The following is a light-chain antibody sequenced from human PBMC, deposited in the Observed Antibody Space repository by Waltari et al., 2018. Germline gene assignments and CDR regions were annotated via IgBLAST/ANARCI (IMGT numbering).Light chain of an antibody. CDR2: MND. Sequence: QSVLTQPPSASGTPGQRVTISCSGSSSNIGGSSYVYWYQQLPGTAPTLLIYMNDGRPSGFSYRFSGSKSVSSASLAISGLRPEDEADYSCAAWDDRLTGRLFGGGTKVTVL. V-gene: IGLV1-47*01. J-gene: IGLJ2*01. CDR1: SSNIGGSSY. CDR3: AAWDDRLTGRL.